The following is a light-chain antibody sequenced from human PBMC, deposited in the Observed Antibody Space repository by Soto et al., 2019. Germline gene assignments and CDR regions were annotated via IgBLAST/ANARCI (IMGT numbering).Light chain of an antibody. CDR1: QSVASN. CDR3: QQYNNWPPIT. CDR2: GTS. Sequence: IVVSQSPASLSVSPGESVTLSCRSSQSVASNLAWYQQKPGQAPRLLIYGTSTRATGVPARFSGSGSGTEFTLTISSLQSEDFAVYYCQQYNNWPPITFGQGTRLEI. J-gene: IGKJ5*01. V-gene: IGKV3-15*01.